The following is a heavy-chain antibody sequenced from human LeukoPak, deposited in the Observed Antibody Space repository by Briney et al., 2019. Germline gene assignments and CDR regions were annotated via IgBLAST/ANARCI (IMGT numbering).Heavy chain of an antibody. Sequence: PSETLSLTCAVYGGSFSGYYWSWIRQPPGKGLEWIGEINHSGSTNYNPSLKSRVTILVDTSKNQFSLKLSSVTAADTAVYYCARGHSPVTTKVSYFQHWGQGTLVTVSP. CDR2: INHSGST. D-gene: IGHD4-17*01. CDR3: ARGHSPVTTKVSYFQH. J-gene: IGHJ1*01. CDR1: GGSFSGYY. V-gene: IGHV4-34*01.